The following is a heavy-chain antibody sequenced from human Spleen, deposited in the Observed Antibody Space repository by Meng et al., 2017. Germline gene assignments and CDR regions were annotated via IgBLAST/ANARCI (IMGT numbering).Heavy chain of an antibody. CDR3: GSAVSVARGEPYFDF. CDR1: GFTFSTYD. CDR2: MWSDGSYK. D-gene: IGHD6-19*01. J-gene: IGHJ4*02. V-gene: IGHV3-33*01. Sequence: GGSLRLSCAASGFTFSTYDMHWVRQAPGKGLGWVAIMWSDGSYKYYADFVKGRSTIARDNSKNPLYLQRNSRRAEDTAFYCGGSAVSVARGEPYFDFWGQGTLVTVSS.